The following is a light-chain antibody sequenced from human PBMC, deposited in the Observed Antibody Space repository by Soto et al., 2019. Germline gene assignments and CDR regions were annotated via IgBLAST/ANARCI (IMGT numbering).Light chain of an antibody. J-gene: IGKJ5*01. Sequence: EVLMTQSPDTLYVSPGERVTLSCMASQSISDNLAWYQQKPGQGPRLLVYHASTRTLGIPARFSGSESGTEFTLTISSLQSEDFAVYYCQQYNIWPITFGQGTRLEIK. CDR1: QSISDN. V-gene: IGKV3-15*01. CDR3: QQYNIWPIT. CDR2: HAS.